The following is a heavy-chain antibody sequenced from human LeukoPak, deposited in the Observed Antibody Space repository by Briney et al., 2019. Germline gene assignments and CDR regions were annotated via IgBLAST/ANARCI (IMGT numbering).Heavy chain of an antibody. D-gene: IGHD6-19*01. CDR2: IYYRGIT. J-gene: IGHJ4*02. V-gene: IGHV4-30-4*08. CDR3: ARIGFSTGWYPYFDY. Sequence: SETLSLTCIVSGGSINSGAYFWSWIRQHPGKGLEWIGYIYYRGITYYHPSLKSRVTVSVDTSKNQFSLKLSSVTAADTAVFYCARIGFSTGWYPYFDYWGQGTLVTVSS. CDR1: GGSINSGAYF.